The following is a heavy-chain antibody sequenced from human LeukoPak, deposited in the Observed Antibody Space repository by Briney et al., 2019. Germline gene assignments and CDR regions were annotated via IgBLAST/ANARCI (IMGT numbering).Heavy chain of an antibody. CDR1: GVSISSYY. J-gene: IGHJ4*02. Sequence: SETLSLTCTVSGVSISSYYWSWIRQPPGKGLEWIGYIYYSGSTNYNPSLKSRVTISVDTSKNQFSLKLSSVTAADTAVYYCARVGSSSPTNFDYWGQGTRVTVSS. D-gene: IGHD6-6*01. CDR3: ARVGSSSPTNFDY. CDR2: IYYSGST. V-gene: IGHV4-59*01.